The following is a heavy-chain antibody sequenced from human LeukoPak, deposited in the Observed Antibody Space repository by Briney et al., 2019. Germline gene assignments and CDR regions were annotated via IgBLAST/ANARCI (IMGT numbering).Heavy chain of an antibody. CDR3: ARGQAYCGGDCYADY. D-gene: IGHD2-21*02. J-gene: IGHJ4*02. CDR1: GGSISSYY. V-gene: IGHV4-59*12. CDR2: IYYSGST. Sequence: PSETLSLTCTVSGGSISSYYWSWIRQPPGKGLEWIGYIYYSGSTNYNPSLKSRVTISVDTSKNQFSLKLSSVTAADTAVYYCARGQAYCGGDCYADYWGQGTLVTVSS.